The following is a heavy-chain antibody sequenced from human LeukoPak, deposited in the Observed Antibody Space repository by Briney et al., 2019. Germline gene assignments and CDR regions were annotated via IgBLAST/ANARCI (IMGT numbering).Heavy chain of an antibody. CDR1: GFTLSKNW. J-gene: IGHJ5*02. D-gene: IGHD2-2*01. CDR3: ARAYHPGGWFDP. CDR2: MNQDGGEI. V-gene: IGHV3-7*04. Sequence: GGSLRLSCAASGFTLSKNWMSWVRQAPGKGLEWVASMNQDGGEIHYVDSVKGRFIISRDNAKNSLHLQMNSLTAEDTAVYYCARAYHPGGWFDPWGQGTLVTVSS.